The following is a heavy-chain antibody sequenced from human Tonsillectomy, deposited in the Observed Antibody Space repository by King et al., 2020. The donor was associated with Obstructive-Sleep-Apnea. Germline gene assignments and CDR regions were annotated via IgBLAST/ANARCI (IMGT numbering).Heavy chain of an antibody. CDR3: VKEDVVVVPPESYDTFDV. CDR2: ISSNGGST. V-gene: IGHV3-64D*09. Sequence: VQLVESGGALVQPGGSLRLSCSASGFSFRTSAMHWVRQAPGKGLEYVSGISSNGGSTNYADSVKGRFTISRDNSENTVFLQMSRLRVEDTAVYYCVKEDVVVVPPESYDTFDVWGQGTMVTVSS. D-gene: IGHD2-2*01. CDR1: GFSFRTSA. J-gene: IGHJ3*01.